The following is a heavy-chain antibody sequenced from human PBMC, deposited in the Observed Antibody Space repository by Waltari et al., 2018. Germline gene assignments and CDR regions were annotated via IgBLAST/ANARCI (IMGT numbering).Heavy chain of an antibody. CDR2: ISSSSSYI. CDR3: ARDIAGTYYFDY. D-gene: IGHD3-10*01. Sequence: EVQLVESGGGMVKPGGSLRLSCAASGLTFSSYSMNWVRQAPGQGLEWVASISSSSSYIYYADSVKGRFTITRDNAKNSLYLQMNSLRAEDTAVYYCARDIAGTYYFDYWGQGTLVTVSS. CDR1: GLTFSSYS. V-gene: IGHV3-21*01. J-gene: IGHJ4*02.